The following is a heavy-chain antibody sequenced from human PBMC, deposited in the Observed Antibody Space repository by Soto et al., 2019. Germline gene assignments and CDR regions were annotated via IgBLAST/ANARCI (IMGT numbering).Heavy chain of an antibody. V-gene: IGHV3-33*01. CDR1: GFPFSNYG. Sequence: QVLLGDSGGGVVQPGGSLRLSCVASGFPFSNYGMHWVRQAPGKGLEWVAVIGHDGNNHYFADSVRGRFAISRDNSRNTLYLQMNSLRSEDTAVYFCARDLRVGHYFDYWGQGTLVTVSS. CDR2: IGHDGNNH. CDR3: ARDLRVGHYFDY. D-gene: IGHD3-16*01. J-gene: IGHJ4*02.